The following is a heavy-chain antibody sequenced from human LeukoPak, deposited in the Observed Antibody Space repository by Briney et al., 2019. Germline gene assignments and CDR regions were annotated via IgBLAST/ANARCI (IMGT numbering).Heavy chain of an antibody. D-gene: IGHD2-15*01. CDR1: GGSISSYY. V-gene: IGHV4-59*12. J-gene: IGHJ5*02. CDR2: IYYSGST. CDR3: ARIIVVVVAATPANWFDP. Sequence: SETLSLTCTVSGGSISSYYWSWIRQPPGKGLEWIGYIYYSGSTNYNPSLKSRVTISVDTSKNQFSLKLSSVTAADTAVYYCARIIVVVVAATPANWFDPWGQGTLVTVSS.